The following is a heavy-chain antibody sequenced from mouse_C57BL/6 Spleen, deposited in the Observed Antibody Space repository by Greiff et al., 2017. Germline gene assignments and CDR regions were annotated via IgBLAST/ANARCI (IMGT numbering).Heavy chain of an antibody. CDR2: ISGGGGNT. J-gene: IGHJ4*01. CDR1: GFTFSSYT. D-gene: IGHD2-1*01. CDR3: ARPSNYAYYYAMDY. Sequence: EVQRVESGGGLVKPGGSLKLSCAASGFTFSSYTMSWVRQTPEKRLEWVATISGGGGNTYYPDSVKGRFTISRDNAKNTLYLQMSSLRSEDTALYYCARPSNYAYYYAMDYWGQGTSVTVSS. V-gene: IGHV5-9*01.